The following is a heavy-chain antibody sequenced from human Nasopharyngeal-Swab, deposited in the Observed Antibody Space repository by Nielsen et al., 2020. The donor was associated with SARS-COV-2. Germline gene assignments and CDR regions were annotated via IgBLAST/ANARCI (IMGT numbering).Heavy chain of an antibody. J-gene: IGHJ4*02. CDR2: ISSSSYI. Sequence: WIRQPPGKGLEWVSSISSSSYIYYADSVKGRFTISRDNAKNSLYLQMNSLRAEDTAVYYCARASVPAAIGVFGFDYWGQGTLVTVSS. D-gene: IGHD2-2*01. CDR3: ARASVPAAIGVFGFDY. V-gene: IGHV3-69-1*02.